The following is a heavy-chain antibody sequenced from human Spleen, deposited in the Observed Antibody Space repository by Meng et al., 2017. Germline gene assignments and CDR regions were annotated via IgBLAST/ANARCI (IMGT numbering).Heavy chain of an antibody. CDR3: ASWHSGYDQTVDY. Sequence: GESLKISCAASGFAFSSYAMSWVRQAPGKGLEWVANIKQDGSEKYYVDSVKGRFTISRDNAKNSLYLQMNSLRAEDTALYYCASWHSGYDQTVDYWGQGTLVTVSS. CDR1: GFAFSSYA. V-gene: IGHV3-7*03. D-gene: IGHD5-12*01. CDR2: IKQDGSEK. J-gene: IGHJ4*02.